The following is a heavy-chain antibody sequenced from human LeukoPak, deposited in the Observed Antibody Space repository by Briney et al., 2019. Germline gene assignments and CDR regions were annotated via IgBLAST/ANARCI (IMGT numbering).Heavy chain of an antibody. J-gene: IGHJ4*02. CDR3: ARSKLLWFGESSSFDY. CDR2: INPNSGGT. D-gene: IGHD3-10*01. Sequence: ASVKVSCKASGYTFTCYYMHWVRQAPGQGLEWMGWINPNSGGTNYAQKFQGRVTMTRDTSISTAYMELSRLRSDDTAVYYCARSKLLWFGESSSFDYWGQGTLVTVSS. CDR1: GYTFTCYY. V-gene: IGHV1-2*02.